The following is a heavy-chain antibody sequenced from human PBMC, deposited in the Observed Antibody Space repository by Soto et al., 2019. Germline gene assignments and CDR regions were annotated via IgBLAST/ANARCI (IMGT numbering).Heavy chain of an antibody. CDR3: ARERYDFWSGYDSEYGMDV. CDR1: GLTFSSYA. V-gene: IGHV3-23*01. J-gene: IGHJ6*02. Sequence: GGPLSLSCAASGLTFSSYAMSWVRQAPGKGPEWVSAISGSGGSTYYADSVKGRFTISRDNSKNTLYLQMNSLRAEDTAVYYCARERYDFWSGYDSEYGMDVWGQGTTVTVSS. CDR2: ISGSGGST. D-gene: IGHD3-3*01.